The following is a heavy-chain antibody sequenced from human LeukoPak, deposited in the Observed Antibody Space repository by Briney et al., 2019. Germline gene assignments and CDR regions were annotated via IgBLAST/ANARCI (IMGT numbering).Heavy chain of an antibody. CDR1: GGSISSYY. Sequence: LETLSLTCTVSGGSISSYYWSWIRQPPGKGLEWIGYIYYSGSTNYNPSLKSRVTILVDTSKNQFSLRLSSVTAADTAVYFCARDPGIAVAGFDFWGQGTLVTVSS. CDR3: ARDPGIAVAGFDF. J-gene: IGHJ4*02. D-gene: IGHD6-19*01. V-gene: IGHV4-59*01. CDR2: IYYSGST.